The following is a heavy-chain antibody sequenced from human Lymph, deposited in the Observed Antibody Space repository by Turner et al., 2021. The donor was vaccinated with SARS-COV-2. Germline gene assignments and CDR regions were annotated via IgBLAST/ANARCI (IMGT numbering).Heavy chain of an antibody. Sequence: QVPLQQWGAGLLKPSETLSLTCAVYGGSFSGYYCSWIRQPPGKGLEWIGEINQTGSTNYNPSRMSRVTIAVDTSKNQFSLKLSSVTAADTAVYYGARVWVRWWYFDLWGRGTLVTVSS. CDR1: GGSFSGYY. D-gene: IGHD7-27*01. CDR2: INQTGST. V-gene: IGHV4-34*01. CDR3: ARVWVRWWYFDL. J-gene: IGHJ2*01.